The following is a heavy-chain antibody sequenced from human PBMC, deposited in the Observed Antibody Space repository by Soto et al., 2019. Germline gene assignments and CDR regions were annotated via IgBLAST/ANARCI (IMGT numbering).Heavy chain of an antibody. V-gene: IGHV1-8*01. CDR3: ANTLNGATVDS. CDR2: MNPNSGNT. Sequence: QVQLVQSGAEVKKPGASVKVSCKASGYTFTSYDINWVRQATGQGLEWMGWMNPNSGNTGYAQKFQGRVTMTRNTSISTAYRDLSSLKSEDTAVYYGANTLNGATVDSWGQGTLVTVSS. J-gene: IGHJ4*02. CDR1: GYTFTSYD. D-gene: IGHD4-17*01.